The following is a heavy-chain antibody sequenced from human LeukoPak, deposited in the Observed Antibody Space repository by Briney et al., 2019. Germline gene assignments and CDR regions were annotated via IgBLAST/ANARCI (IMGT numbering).Heavy chain of an antibody. CDR1: GFTVNSNY. V-gene: IGHV3-66*01. D-gene: IGHD1-26*01. CDR2: IYSTGTT. J-gene: IGHJ3*01. CDR3: AREGSGRQAFDL. Sequence: GGSLRLSCAASGFTVNSNYMTWVRQAPGKGLEWVSTIYSTGTTHYAGSVRDRLSISRDSSENTLFLQMNNLRAEDTALYYCAREGSGRQAFDLWGRGTMVTVSS.